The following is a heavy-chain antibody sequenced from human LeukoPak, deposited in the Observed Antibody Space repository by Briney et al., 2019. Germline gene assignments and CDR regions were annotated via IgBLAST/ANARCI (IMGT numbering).Heavy chain of an antibody. J-gene: IGHJ1*01. Sequence: GRSLRLSCAASGFTFSSYGMHWVRQAPGKGLEWVAVISYDGSNKYYADSVKGRFTISRDNSKNTLYLQMNSLRAEDTAVYYCANFIPVAGGEYFQYWGQGTLVSVSS. D-gene: IGHD6-19*01. CDR1: GFTFSSYG. CDR3: ANFIPVAGGEYFQY. CDR2: ISYDGSNK. V-gene: IGHV3-30*18.